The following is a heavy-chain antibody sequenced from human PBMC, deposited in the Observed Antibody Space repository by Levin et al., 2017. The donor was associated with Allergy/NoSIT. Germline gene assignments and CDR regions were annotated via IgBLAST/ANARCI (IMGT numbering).Heavy chain of an antibody. Sequence: SCVASGFTFSDYAMHWARQAPGRGLEWVAVISYNGNIKYNADSVQGRFTISRSNSNNTLYLQMNSLRVEDTGVYYCARDYWTYTGTRDGTDGWGQGTTVTVSS. V-gene: IGHV3-30*04. CDR1: GFTFSDYA. CDR2: ISYNGNIK. J-gene: IGHJ6*02. D-gene: IGHD1-1*01. CDR3: ARDYWTYTGTRDGTDG.